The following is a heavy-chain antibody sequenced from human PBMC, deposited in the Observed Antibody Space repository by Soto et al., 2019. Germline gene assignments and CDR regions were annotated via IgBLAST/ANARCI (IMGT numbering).Heavy chain of an antibody. Sequence: SETLSLTCTVSGGSISSYYWSWIRQPPGKGLEWIGYIYYSGSTNYNPSLKSRVTISVDTSKNQFSLKLSSVTAADTAVYYCARAHSGYPGIAVADNWFDPWGQGTLVTVSS. J-gene: IGHJ5*02. V-gene: IGHV4-59*01. D-gene: IGHD6-19*01. CDR2: IYYSGST. CDR3: ARAHSGYPGIAVADNWFDP. CDR1: GGSISSYY.